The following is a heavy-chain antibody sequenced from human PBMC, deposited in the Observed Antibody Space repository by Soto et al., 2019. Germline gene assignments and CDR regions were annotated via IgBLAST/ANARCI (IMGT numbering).Heavy chain of an antibody. Sequence: GGSLRLSCAASGFTFSSYAMSWVRQAPGKGLEWVSAISGSGGSTYYADSVKGRFTISRDNSKNTLYLQMNSLRAEDTAVYYCAKDRFPGPTIINWFDPWGQGTLVTVSS. V-gene: IGHV3-23*01. J-gene: IGHJ5*02. CDR2: ISGSGGST. CDR3: AKDRFPGPTIINWFDP. D-gene: IGHD3-10*01. CDR1: GFTFSSYA.